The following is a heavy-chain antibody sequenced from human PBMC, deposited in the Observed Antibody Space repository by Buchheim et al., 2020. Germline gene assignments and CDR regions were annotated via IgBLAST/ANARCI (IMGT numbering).Heavy chain of an antibody. J-gene: IGHJ6*02. Sequence: QVQLVESGGGVVQPGRSLRLSCAASGFTFSSYGMHWVRQAPGKGLEWVAVISYDGSNKYYADSVKGRFTISRDNSKNTLYLQMNSLRAEDTAVYYCAKGVRETPYYYYYYGMDVWGQGTT. V-gene: IGHV3-30*18. CDR1: GFTFSSYG. D-gene: IGHD4/OR15-4a*01. CDR3: AKGVRETPYYYYYYGMDV. CDR2: ISYDGSNK.